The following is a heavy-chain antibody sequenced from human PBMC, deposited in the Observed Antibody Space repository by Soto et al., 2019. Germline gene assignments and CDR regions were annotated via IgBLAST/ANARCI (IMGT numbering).Heavy chain of an antibody. CDR3: ARQDYDILSGYYKGFDY. D-gene: IGHD3-9*01. V-gene: IGHV4-31*03. CDR1: GGSISSGGYY. J-gene: IGHJ4*02. CDR2: IYYSGST. Sequence: ASETLSLTCTVSGGSISSGGYYWSWILHHPGKGLEWVGYIYYSGSTYYNPSLKSRVTISVDTSKNQFSLKLSSVTAADTAVYYCARQDYDILSGYYKGFDYWGQGTLVTVSS.